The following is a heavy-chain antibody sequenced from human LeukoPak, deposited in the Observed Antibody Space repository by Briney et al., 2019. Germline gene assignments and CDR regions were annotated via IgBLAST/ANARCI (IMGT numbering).Heavy chain of an antibody. D-gene: IGHD2-15*01. CDR3: ARALGVVVAACGY. V-gene: IGHV3-74*01. CDR1: GFTFSSYW. J-gene: IGHJ4*02. Sequence: GGSLRLSCAASGFTFSSYWMHWVRQAPGKGLVWVSRINRDGSSTSYADSVKGRFTISRDNAKNTLYLQMNSLRAEDTAVYYCARALGVVVAACGYWGQGTLVTVFS. CDR2: INRDGSST.